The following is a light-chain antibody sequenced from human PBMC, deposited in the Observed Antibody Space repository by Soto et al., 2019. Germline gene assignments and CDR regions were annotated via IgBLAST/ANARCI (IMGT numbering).Light chain of an antibody. J-gene: IGLJ2*01. CDR2: TDN. CDR1: SANIGTNT. CDR3: STWDDNLNGPV. V-gene: IGLV1-44*01. Sequence: QSVLTQPPSTSGAPGQTISISCSGSSANIGTNTVNWYQHLPGTAPKLLVHTDNQRSSAVPDRFSASKSATVSSLAISGFQSDDGAHYYCSTWDDNLNGPVFGGGTQLTVL.